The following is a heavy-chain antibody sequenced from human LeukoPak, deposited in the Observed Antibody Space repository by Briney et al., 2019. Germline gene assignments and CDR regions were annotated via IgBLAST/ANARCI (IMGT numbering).Heavy chain of an antibody. Sequence: GGSLRLSCAASGLTFSVYGMHWVRQAPGKGLEWVTFIHYDGSNKDYADSVKGRFTISRDNSKNTVNLQMNSLRAEDTAEYYCAKRIHYDSSAAYFDYWGQGTVVTVSS. V-gene: IGHV3-30*02. CDR2: IHYDGSNK. CDR3: AKRIHYDSSAAYFDY. J-gene: IGHJ4*02. D-gene: IGHD3-22*01. CDR1: GLTFSVYG.